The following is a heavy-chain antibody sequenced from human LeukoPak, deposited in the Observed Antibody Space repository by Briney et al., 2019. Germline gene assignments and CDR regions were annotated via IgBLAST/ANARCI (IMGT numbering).Heavy chain of an antibody. CDR2: IIPIFGTA. CDR3: ASPSPRPKYDSSGYYYEAEYFQH. Sequence: ASVKVSCKASGGTFSSYAISWVRQAPGQGLEWMGGIIPIFGTANYAQKFQGRVTITTDESTSTAYMELSSLRSEDTAVYYCASPSPRPKYDSSGYYYEAEYFQHWGQGTLVTVSS. CDR1: GGTFSSYA. J-gene: IGHJ1*01. D-gene: IGHD3-22*01. V-gene: IGHV1-69*05.